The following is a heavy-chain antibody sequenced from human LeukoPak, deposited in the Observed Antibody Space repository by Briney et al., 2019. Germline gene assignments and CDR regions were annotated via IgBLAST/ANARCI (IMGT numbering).Heavy chain of an antibody. CDR1: GYVFTDYS. CDR3: SRGSITNWNWFDP. V-gene: IGHV1-2*02. CDR2: INPKSGGT. D-gene: IGHD1-1*01. Sequence: ASVKVSCKASGYVFTDYSIHWVRRAPGQGLEWVGWINPKSGGTNSAQKFQGRVTMTRDTSITTAYMELSRLTSDDTAVYYCSRGSITNWNWFDPWGQGTLVTVSS. J-gene: IGHJ5*02.